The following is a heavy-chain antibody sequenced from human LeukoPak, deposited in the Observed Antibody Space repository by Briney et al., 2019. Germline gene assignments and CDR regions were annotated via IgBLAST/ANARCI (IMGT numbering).Heavy chain of an antibody. CDR3: ARESPRYCSSTSCYYYYMDV. Sequence: GGSLRLSCAASGFTFSSYAMSWVRQAPGKGLEWVSAISGSGGSTYHADSVKGRFTISRDNAKNSLYLQMNSLRAEDTAVDYCARESPRYCSSTSCYYYYMDVWGKGATVTVSS. CDR1: GFTFSSYA. V-gene: IGHV3-23*01. CDR2: ISGSGGST. D-gene: IGHD2-2*01. J-gene: IGHJ6*03.